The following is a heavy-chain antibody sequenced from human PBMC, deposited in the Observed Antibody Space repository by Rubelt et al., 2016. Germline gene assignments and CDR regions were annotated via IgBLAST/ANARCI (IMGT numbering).Heavy chain of an antibody. V-gene: IGHV3-30*04. Sequence: QAPGKGLEWVALISYDGSDKYYADSVKGRFTISRDNSKNTLSLQMNSLRAEDTAVYYCARARSMVRGVIDYWGQGTLVTVSS. J-gene: IGHJ4*02. CDR2: ISYDGSDK. D-gene: IGHD3-10*01. CDR3: ARARSMVRGVIDY.